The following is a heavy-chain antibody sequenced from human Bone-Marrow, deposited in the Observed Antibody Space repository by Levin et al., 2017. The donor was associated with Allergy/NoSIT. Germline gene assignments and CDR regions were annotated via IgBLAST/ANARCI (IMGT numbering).Heavy chain of an antibody. V-gene: IGHV4-34*01. CDR1: GGSFSGYY. J-gene: IGHJ5*02. D-gene: IGHD3-3*01. CDR3: ARGRSERCRKCALHNWFDP. CDR2: INHSGST. Sequence: SETLSLTCAVYGGSFSGYYWSWIRQPPGKGLEWIGEINHSGSTNYNPSLKSRVTISVDTSKNQFSLKLSSVTAADTAVYYCARGRSERCRKCALHNWFDPWGQGTLVTVSS.